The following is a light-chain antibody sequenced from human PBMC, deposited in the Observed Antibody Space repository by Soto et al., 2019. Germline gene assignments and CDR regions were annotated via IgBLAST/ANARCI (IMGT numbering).Light chain of an antibody. V-gene: IGLV2-14*01. CDR2: EVS. Sequence: QSALTQPASVSGSPGQSITISCTGTNSDVGGYNYVSWYQQYPGKAPKLMIYEVSNRPSGVSNRFSGSKSGNTASLTISGLQAEYEADYYCSSYTSSILVFGGGTKLTVL. CDR1: NSDVGGYNY. J-gene: IGLJ3*02. CDR3: SSYTSSILV.